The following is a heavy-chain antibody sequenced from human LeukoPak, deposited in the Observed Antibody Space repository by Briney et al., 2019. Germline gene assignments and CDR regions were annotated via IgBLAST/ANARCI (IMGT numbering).Heavy chain of an antibody. CDR3: ATIAAVGYDAFDI. Sequence: SQTLSLTCAISGDSVSSNSGVWNWIRQSPSGGLEWLGRTYYRSKWHYDYAVSVKSRITINPDTSKNQFSLQLNSVTPEDTAVYYCATIAAVGYDAFDIWGQGTMVTVSS. J-gene: IGHJ3*02. CDR2: TYYRSKWHY. V-gene: IGHV6-1*01. D-gene: IGHD6-13*01. CDR1: GDSVSSNSGV.